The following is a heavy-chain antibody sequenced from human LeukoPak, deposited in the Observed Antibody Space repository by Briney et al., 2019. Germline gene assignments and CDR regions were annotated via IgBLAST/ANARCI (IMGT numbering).Heavy chain of an antibody. D-gene: IGHD4-17*01. J-gene: IGHJ4*02. V-gene: IGHV3-21*04. Sequence: GGSLRLSCAASGFTFSSYSMNWVRQAPGKGLEWVSSISSSSSYIYYADSVKGRFTISRDNSKNSLYLQMNSLRTEDTALYYCAKETNDYGDYEGLDYWGQGTLVTVSS. CDR1: GFTFSSYS. CDR3: AKETNDYGDYEGLDY. CDR2: ISSSSSYI.